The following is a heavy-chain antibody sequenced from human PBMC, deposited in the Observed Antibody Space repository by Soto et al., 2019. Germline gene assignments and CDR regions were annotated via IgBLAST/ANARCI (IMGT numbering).Heavy chain of an antibody. CDR2: FDPEDGKT. D-gene: IGHD6-13*01. CDR3: ATTRGIAVGGSFDY. J-gene: IGHJ4*02. V-gene: IGHV1-24*01. Sequence: GASVKVSCKVSGYTLTELSMHWVRQAPGKGLEWMGGFDPEDGKTIYAQKFQGRVTMTEDTSKNQFSLKLSSVAAADTAIYFCATTRGIAVGGSFDYWGQGTLVTVSS. CDR1: GYTLTELS.